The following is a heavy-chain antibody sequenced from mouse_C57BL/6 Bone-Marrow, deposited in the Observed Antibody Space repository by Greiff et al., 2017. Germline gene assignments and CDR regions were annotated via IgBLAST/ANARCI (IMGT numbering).Heavy chain of an antibody. CDR1: GFSLTSYG. CDR3: ARNPYYYGSRGFAY. V-gene: IGHV2-2*01. Sequence: VKLMESGPGLVQPSQSLSITCTVSGFSLTSYGVHWVRKSPGTGLEWLGVIWSGGSTDYNAAFISRLSISKDNSKSQVFFKMNSLQADDTAIYYCARNPYYYGSRGFAYWGQGTLVTVSA. J-gene: IGHJ3*01. D-gene: IGHD1-1*01. CDR2: IWSGGST.